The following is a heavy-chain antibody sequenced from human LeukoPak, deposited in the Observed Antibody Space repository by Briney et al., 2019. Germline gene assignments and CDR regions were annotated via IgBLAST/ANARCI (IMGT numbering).Heavy chain of an antibody. CDR3: AKRVGAEHYYYCYMDV. CDR1: GFTFSSYA. Sequence: GGSLRLSCAASGFTFSSYAMSWVRQAPGKGLEWVSTISGSGGNTYNADSAKGRFTISRDNSKNTLYLQMNSLRAEDTAVYYCAKRVGAEHYYYCYMDVWGKGTTVTVSS. CDR2: ISGSGGNT. J-gene: IGHJ6*03. V-gene: IGHV3-23*01. D-gene: IGHD1-26*01.